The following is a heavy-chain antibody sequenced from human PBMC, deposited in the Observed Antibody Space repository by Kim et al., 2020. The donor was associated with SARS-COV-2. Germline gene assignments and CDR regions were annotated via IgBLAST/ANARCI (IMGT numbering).Heavy chain of an antibody. CDR2: INAGNGNT. D-gene: IGHD3-16*02. J-gene: IGHJ3*02. CDR3: ARAWVDYDYIWGSYRFRAFAI. V-gene: IGHV1-3*01. CDR1: GYTFTSYA. Sequence: ASVKVSCKASGYTFTSYAMHWVRQAPGQRLEWMGWINAGNGNTKYSQKFQGRVTITRDTSASTAYMELSSLRSEDTAVYYCARAWVDYDYIWGSYRFRAFAIWGQGTMVTVSS.